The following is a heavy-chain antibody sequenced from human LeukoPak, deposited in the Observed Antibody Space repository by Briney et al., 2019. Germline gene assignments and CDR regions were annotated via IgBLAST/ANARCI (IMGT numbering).Heavy chain of an antibody. D-gene: IGHD2-15*01. J-gene: IGHJ4*02. CDR1: GFTFTNYA. CDR3: ARDLADIVVVVAATGPFDY. CDR2: ISYDGGNK. V-gene: IGHV3-30-3*01. Sequence: GGSLRLSCAASGFTFTNYAMHWVRQAPGKGLEWVAVISYDGGNKYYADSVKGRFTISRDNSKNTLYLQMNSLRAEDTAVYYCARDLADIVVVVAATGPFDYWGQGTLVTVSS.